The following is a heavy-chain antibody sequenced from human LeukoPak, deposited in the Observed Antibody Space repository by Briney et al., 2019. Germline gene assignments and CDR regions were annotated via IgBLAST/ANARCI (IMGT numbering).Heavy chain of an antibody. CDR1: GYTFTGYY. CDR3: ARAFWSGDYIGWSDT. J-gene: IGHJ5*02. D-gene: IGHD3-3*01. Sequence: ASVKVSCKASGYTFTGYYMHWVRQAPGQGLEWMGWINPNSGGTNYAQTFQGRVTMTRDTSISTAYMELSRLRADETAVYYCARAFWSGDYIGWSDTWGQGTLVTVSP. CDR2: INPNSGGT. V-gene: IGHV1-2*02.